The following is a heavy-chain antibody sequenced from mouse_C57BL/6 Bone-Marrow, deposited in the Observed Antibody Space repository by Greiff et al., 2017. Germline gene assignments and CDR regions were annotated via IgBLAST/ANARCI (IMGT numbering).Heavy chain of an antibody. V-gene: IGHV5-17*01. CDR2: ISSGSSTI. CDR1: GFTFSDYG. Sequence: EVQLVESGGGLVKPGGSLKLSCAASGFTFSDYGMHWVRQAPEKGLEWVAYISSGSSTIYYADTVKGRFTISRDNAKNTLFLQMTSLRSEDTAMYYCAHYYGSSYRYFDVWGTGTTVTVSS. D-gene: IGHD1-1*01. J-gene: IGHJ1*03. CDR3: AHYYGSSYRYFDV.